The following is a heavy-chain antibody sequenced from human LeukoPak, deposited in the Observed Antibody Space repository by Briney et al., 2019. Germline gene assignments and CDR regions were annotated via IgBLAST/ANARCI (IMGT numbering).Heavy chain of an antibody. CDR2: INHSGST. CDR3: ARVLIQFYYYYGMDV. CDR1: GGSFSGYY. D-gene: IGHD2-15*01. J-gene: IGHJ6*02. Sequence: NASETLSLTCAVYGGSFSGYYWSWIRQPPGKGLEWIGEINHSGSTNYNPSLKSRVTLSVDTSKNQFSLKLSSVTAADTAVYYCARVLIQFYYYYGMDVWGQGTTVTVSS. V-gene: IGHV4-34*01.